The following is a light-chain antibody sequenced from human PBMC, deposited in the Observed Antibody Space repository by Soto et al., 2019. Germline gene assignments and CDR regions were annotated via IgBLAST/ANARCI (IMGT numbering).Light chain of an antibody. CDR2: DVT. CDR3: SSYAGSNSPVV. CDR1: NSDIGNYND. V-gene: IGLV2-8*01. Sequence: QSALTQPPSASGSPGQSVTISCTGTNSDIGNYNDVSWYQQHPGEAPKLLIYDVTERPSRVPDRFSGSKSGNTAYLTVSGLRPEDEAHYYCSSYAGSNSPVVFGGGTKVTVL. J-gene: IGLJ2*01.